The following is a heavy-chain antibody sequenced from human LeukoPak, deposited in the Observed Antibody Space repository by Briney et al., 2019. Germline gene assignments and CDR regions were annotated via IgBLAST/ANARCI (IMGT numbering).Heavy chain of an antibody. Sequence: GGSLRLSCAASGFTFSSYGMHWVRQAPGKGLEWVAVIWYDGSNKYYADSVKGRFTISRDNSKNTLYLQMNSLRAEDTAVYYCARAGIAVAGTTKDSRLSAPFDYWGQGTLVTVSS. V-gene: IGHV3-33*01. D-gene: IGHD6-19*01. CDR2: IWYDGSNK. J-gene: IGHJ4*02. CDR1: GFTFSSYG. CDR3: ARAGIAVAGTTKDSRLSAPFDY.